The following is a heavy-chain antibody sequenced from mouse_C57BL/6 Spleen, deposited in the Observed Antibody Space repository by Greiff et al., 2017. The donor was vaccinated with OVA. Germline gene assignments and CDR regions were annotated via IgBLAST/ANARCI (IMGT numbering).Heavy chain of an antibody. D-gene: IGHD2-4*01. J-gene: IGHJ4*01. CDR2: IYPGDGDT. CDR1: GYAFSSYW. V-gene: IGHV1-80*01. CDR3: ARSYYDYDAYAMDY. Sequence: VQLQESGAELVKPGASVKISCKASGYAFSSYWMNWVKQRPGKGLEWIGQIYPGDGDTNYNGKFKGKATLTADKSSSTAYMQLSSLTSEDSAVYFCARSYYDYDAYAMDYWGQGTSVTVSS.